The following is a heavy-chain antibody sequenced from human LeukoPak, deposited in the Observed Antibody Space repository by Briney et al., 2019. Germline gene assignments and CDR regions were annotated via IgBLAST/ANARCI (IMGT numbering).Heavy chain of an antibody. J-gene: IGHJ3*02. V-gene: IGHV4-38-2*02. D-gene: IGHD6-13*01. CDR1: GYSISSGYY. CDR2: IYHSGST. Sequence: SETLSLTCTVSGYSISSGYYWGWIRQPPGKGLEWIGSIYHSGSTYYNPSLKSRVTISVDTSKNQFSLKLSSVTAADTAVYYCASERIGSASSSWYRDAFDIWGQGTMVTVSS. CDR3: ASERIGSASSSWYRDAFDI.